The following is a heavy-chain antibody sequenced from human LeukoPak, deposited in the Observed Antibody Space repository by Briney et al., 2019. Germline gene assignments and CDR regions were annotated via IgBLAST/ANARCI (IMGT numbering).Heavy chain of an antibody. CDR2: ITLSSTAI. V-gene: IGHV3-48*01. D-gene: IGHD4-23*01. CDR3: AKDIGLYGGNLRGFIDAFDI. Sequence: GGSLRLSCAASGFTFNTFNMNWVRQAPGKGLEWVAYITLSSTAIYYADSVRGRFTISRDNAKNSLFLQMNSLRAEDTAVYYCAKDIGLYGGNLRGFIDAFDIWGQGTMVTVSS. CDR1: GFTFNTFN. J-gene: IGHJ3*02.